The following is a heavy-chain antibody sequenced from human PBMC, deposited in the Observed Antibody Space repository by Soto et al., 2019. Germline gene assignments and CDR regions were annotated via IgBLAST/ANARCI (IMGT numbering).Heavy chain of an antibody. CDR1: GFTFSNYA. J-gene: IGHJ4*02. V-gene: IGHV3-23*01. CDR3: AKGHKNFDY. Sequence: GGSLGPSFAPSGFTFSNYAMSWVRQAPGKGLEWVSSVSGNGGVTYYADSGKGRFTISRDNSKNTLFLQRNSLRAEDTAVYYCAKGHKNFDYWGQGALVTVSS. CDR2: VSGNGGVT.